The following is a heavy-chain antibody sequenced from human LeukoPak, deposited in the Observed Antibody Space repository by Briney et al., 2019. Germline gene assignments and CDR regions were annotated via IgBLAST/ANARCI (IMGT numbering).Heavy chain of an antibody. CDR3: VRQGNTYGHLEI. D-gene: IGHD1-1*01. CDR1: GYTFTSYW. CDR2: IYPGDSDT. J-gene: IGHJ4*02. V-gene: IGHV5-51*01. Sequence: GESLKISCKGSGYTFTSYWIGWVRQMPGKGLEWMGIIYPGDSDTRYSASFQGLVTISADKSIRTACLQWSSLKASDTAMYYCVRQGNTYGHLEIWGQGALVTVSS.